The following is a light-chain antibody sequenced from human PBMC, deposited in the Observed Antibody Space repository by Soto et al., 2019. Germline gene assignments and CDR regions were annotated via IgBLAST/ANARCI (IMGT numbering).Light chain of an antibody. Sequence: QSVLTQPRSVSGSPGQSVTVSCTGTSSDVGFYNYVSWYQHHPGKAPKLMIYDVTKRPSGVPDRFSGSKSGNTASLTISGLQPDDEADYYCCSYAGSYTLVFGGGTKVTVL. J-gene: IGLJ2*01. CDR3: CSYAGSYTLV. CDR2: DVT. CDR1: SSDVGFYNY. V-gene: IGLV2-11*01.